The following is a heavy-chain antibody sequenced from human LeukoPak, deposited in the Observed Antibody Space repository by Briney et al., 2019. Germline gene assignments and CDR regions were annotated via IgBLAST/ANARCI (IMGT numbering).Heavy chain of an antibody. CDR3: ARDRLKGPPVMDY. CDR2: ISESGGST. J-gene: IGHJ4*02. V-gene: IGHV3-23*01. CDR1: GFTFNSFA. Sequence: GGSLRLSCAASGFTFNSFAMNWVRQAPGKGLEWVSSISESGGSTDDADSVKGRFTISRDNSNNMVYLQMNSLRAEDTAVYYCARDRLKGPPVMDYWGQGILVTVSS. D-gene: IGHD3-16*01.